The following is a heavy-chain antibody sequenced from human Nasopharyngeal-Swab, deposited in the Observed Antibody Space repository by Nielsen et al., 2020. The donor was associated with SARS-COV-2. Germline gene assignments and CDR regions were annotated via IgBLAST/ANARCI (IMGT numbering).Heavy chain of an antibody. CDR3: ARGPLRYYDILTGYYMGYYYYYMDV. Sequence: ASVKVSCKASGYTFTSYDINWVRQATGQGLEWMGWMNPNSGNTGYAQKFQGRVTMTRNTSISTAYMELSSLRSEDTAVYYCARGPLRYYDILTGYYMGYYYYYMDVRGKGTTVTVSS. V-gene: IGHV1-8*01. CDR2: MNPNSGNT. J-gene: IGHJ6*03. D-gene: IGHD3-9*01. CDR1: GYTFTSYD.